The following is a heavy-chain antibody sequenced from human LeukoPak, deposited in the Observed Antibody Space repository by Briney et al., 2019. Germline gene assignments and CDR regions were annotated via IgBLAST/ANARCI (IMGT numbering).Heavy chain of an antibody. Sequence: ASVNVSCKAAGYTFTDYYMHWVRQAPGQGLDCMGWINPNSGGTNYAQKFQGRVTITRDTSISTAYMELSSLRSDDTEVYYCASDQLDSWGQGTLVTVSS. CDR1: GYTFTDYY. CDR2: INPNSGGT. CDR3: ASDQLDS. V-gene: IGHV1-2*02. J-gene: IGHJ4*02.